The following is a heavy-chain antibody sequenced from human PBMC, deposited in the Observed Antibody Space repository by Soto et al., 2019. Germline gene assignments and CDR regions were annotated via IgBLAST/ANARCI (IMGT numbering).Heavy chain of an antibody. CDR2: IYYSGST. V-gene: IGHV4-39*01. D-gene: IGHD6-13*01. J-gene: IGHJ6*02. CDR3: ARQGIAAAGRYHYYYGMDV. Sequence: SETLSLTCTVSGGSISSSSYYWGWIRQPPGKGLEWIGSIYYSGSTYYNPSLKSRVTISVDTSKNQFSLKLSSVTAADTAVYYCARQGIAAAGRYHYYYGMDVWGQGTTVTVSS. CDR1: GGSISSSSYY.